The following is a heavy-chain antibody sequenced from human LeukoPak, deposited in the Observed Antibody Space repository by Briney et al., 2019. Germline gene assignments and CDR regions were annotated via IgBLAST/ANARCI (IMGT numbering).Heavy chain of an antibody. V-gene: IGHV3-30-3*01. Sequence: EGSLRLSCAASGFTFSSYAMHWVRQVPGKGLEWVAVISYDGSNKYYADSVKGRFTISRDNSKNTLYLQMNSLRAEDTAVYYCARDGRYCSSTSCFLDYWGQGTLVTVSS. CDR3: ARDGRYCSSTSCFLDY. CDR1: GFTFSSYA. D-gene: IGHD2-2*01. CDR2: ISYDGSNK. J-gene: IGHJ4*02.